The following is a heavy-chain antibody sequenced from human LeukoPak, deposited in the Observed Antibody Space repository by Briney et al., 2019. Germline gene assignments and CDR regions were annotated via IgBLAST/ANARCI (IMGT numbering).Heavy chain of an antibody. CDR3: ARDRMVRGVIPPYYYYYGMDV. V-gene: IGHV3-53*01. Sequence: PGGSLRLSCAASGFTVSSNYMSWVRQAPGKGLEWVSVIYSGGSTYYADSVKGRFTISRDNSKNTLYLQMNSLRAEDTAVYYCARDRMVRGVIPPYYYYYGMDVWGKGTTVTVPS. CDR1: GFTVSSNY. CDR2: IYSGGST. D-gene: IGHD3-10*01. J-gene: IGHJ6*04.